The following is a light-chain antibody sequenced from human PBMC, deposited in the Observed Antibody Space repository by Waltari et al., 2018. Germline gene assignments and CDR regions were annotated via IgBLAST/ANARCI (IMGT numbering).Light chain of an antibody. CDR1: TGAVTSGSY. CDR2: NTN. Sequence: QTVVTQETSLTVSPGGTVTLTCSSSTGAVTSGSYPNWFQQKPGQPPRALIYNTNNRPSWTPARFSGSLLGGKAALTLSGVQPEDEADYYCLLYSSVNQDVIFGGGTKLTVL. J-gene: IGLJ2*01. V-gene: IGLV7-43*01. CDR3: LLYSSVNQDVI.